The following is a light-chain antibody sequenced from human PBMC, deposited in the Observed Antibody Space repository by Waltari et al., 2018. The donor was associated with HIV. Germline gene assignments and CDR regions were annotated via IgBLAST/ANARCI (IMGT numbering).Light chain of an antibody. J-gene: IGKJ3*01. Sequence: DILLTQSPSFLSASLVARVTISCRANQGIRTSLAWYQQSPGRAPKLLIFSASILQDTVPSRFSASGSGTQFTLTINSLQPEDFATYYCQQQNTYPLTFGPGT. CDR3: QQQNTYPLT. V-gene: IGKV1-9*01. CDR1: QGIRTS. CDR2: SAS.